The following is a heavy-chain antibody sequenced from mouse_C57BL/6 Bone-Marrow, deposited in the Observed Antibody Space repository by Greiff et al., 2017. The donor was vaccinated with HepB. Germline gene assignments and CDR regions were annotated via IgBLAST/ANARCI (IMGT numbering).Heavy chain of an antibody. CDR2: IDPSDSYT. J-gene: IGHJ4*01. CDR1: GYTFTSYW. CDR3: AREDCYAMDY. V-gene: IGHV1-69*01. Sequence: VQLQQPGAELVMPGASVKLSCKASGYTFTSYWMHWVKQRPGQGLEWIGEIDPSDSYTNYNQKFKGKSTLTVDKSSSTAYMQLSSLTSEDSAVYYCAREDCYAMDYWGQGTSVTVSS.